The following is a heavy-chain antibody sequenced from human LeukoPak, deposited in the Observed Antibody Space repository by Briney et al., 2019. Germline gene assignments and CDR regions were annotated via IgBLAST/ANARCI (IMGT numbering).Heavy chain of an antibody. D-gene: IGHD1-7*01. V-gene: IGHV1-69*05. Sequence: GASVKVSCKVSGGTFSSYAVSWVRQAPGQGLEWMGGIIPIFGTANYAQKFQGRVTITTDESTSTAYMELSSLRSEDTAVYYCARGGYWNYKVLDYWGQGTLVTVSS. CDR3: ARGGYWNYKVLDY. J-gene: IGHJ4*02. CDR2: IIPIFGTA. CDR1: GGTFSSYA.